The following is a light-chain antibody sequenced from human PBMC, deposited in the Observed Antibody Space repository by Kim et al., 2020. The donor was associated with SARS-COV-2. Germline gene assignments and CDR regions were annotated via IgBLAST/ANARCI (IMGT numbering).Light chain of an antibody. CDR1: QSVTIN. J-gene: IGKJ4*01. V-gene: IGKV3-15*01. CDR3: QQYNAWPLT. Sequence: SVSPGERATLSCRASQSVTINLAWYQEKPGQAPRLLIYGASTRAIGIPARFSGSGSGTEFTLTISSLQSEDFAVYYCQQYNAWPLTFGGGTKVEI. CDR2: GAS.